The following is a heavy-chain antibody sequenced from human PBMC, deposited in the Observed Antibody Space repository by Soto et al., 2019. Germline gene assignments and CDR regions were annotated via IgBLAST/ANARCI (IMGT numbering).Heavy chain of an antibody. CDR3: ARDLWMITFGGVIPDY. CDR2: ISAYNGNT. CDR1: GYTFTSYG. V-gene: IGHV1-18*01. J-gene: IGHJ4*02. D-gene: IGHD3-16*02. Sequence: ASVKVSCKASGYTFTSYGISWVRQAPGQGLEWMGWISAYNGNTNYAQKLQGRVTMTTDTSTSTAYMELRSLRSDDTAVYYCARDLWMITFGGVIPDYWGQGTLVTVSS.